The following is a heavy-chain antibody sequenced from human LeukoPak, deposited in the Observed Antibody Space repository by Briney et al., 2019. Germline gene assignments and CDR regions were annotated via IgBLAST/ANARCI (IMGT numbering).Heavy chain of an antibody. CDR2: IDANNGDT. D-gene: IGHD4-11*01. Sequence: GSVKVSCKASGYTFRGNYIHWLRQAPGQGLEGMGWIDANNGDTKSAQKFKGRVTMSRDTSISTAYMDLSSLSPGDAAVYYCARDPSSVTLYFFDYWGQGTLVTVSS. CDR1: GYTFRGNY. V-gene: IGHV1-2*02. J-gene: IGHJ4*02. CDR3: ARDPSSVTLYFFDY.